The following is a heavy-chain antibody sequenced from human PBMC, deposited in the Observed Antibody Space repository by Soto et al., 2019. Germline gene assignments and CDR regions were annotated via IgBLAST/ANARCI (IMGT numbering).Heavy chain of an antibody. Sequence: LSCAASGFTFSSYAMSWVRQAPGKGLEWVSAISGSGGSTYYADSVKGRFTISRDNSKNTLYLQMNSLRAEDTAVYYCAKVITIFGVVIDAFDIWGQGTMVTVSS. D-gene: IGHD3-3*01. J-gene: IGHJ3*02. CDR3: AKVITIFGVVIDAFDI. CDR1: GFTFSSYA. CDR2: ISGSGGST. V-gene: IGHV3-23*01.